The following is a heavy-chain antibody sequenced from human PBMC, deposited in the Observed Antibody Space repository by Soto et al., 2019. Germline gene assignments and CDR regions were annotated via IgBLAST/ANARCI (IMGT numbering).Heavy chain of an antibody. CDR2: ISSSSSYI. CDR1: GFTFGSYS. J-gene: IGHJ3*02. Sequence: VGSLRLSGAASGFTFGSYSMNWVRQAPGKGLEWVSSISSSSSYIYYADSVKGRFTISRDNAKNSLYLQMNSLRAEDTAVYYCARDLGMIGAFDIWGQGTMVTVSS. V-gene: IGHV3-21*01. CDR3: ARDLGMIGAFDI. D-gene: IGHD3-22*01.